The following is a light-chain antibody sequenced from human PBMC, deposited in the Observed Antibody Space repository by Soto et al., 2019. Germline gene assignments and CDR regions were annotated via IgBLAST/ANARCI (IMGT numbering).Light chain of an antibody. V-gene: IGKV3-20*01. Sequence: EIVLTQSPGTLSLSPGERATLSCRASQSVSSSYLAWYQQKPGQAPRLLIYGASSRATGIPDRFSGSGTGTDFTLTISRLEPEDFAVYYCQRYGSSPPTFGGGTKVEIK. CDR3: QRYGSSPPT. J-gene: IGKJ4*01. CDR1: QSVSSSY. CDR2: GAS.